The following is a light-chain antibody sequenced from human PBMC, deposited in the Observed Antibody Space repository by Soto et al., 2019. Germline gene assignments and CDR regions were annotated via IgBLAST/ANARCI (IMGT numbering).Light chain of an antibody. CDR3: SLSYSGAHVV. CDR1: TGAVTSGHY. Sequence: QAVVTQEPSPTVSPGGTVTLTCGSSTGAVTSGHYPYWFQQKPGQAPRTLIYDTSNKHSWTPARFSGSLLGGKAALTLSGAQPEDEAEYYCSLSYSGAHVVFGGGTKVTVL. V-gene: IGLV7-46*01. CDR2: DTS. J-gene: IGLJ2*01.